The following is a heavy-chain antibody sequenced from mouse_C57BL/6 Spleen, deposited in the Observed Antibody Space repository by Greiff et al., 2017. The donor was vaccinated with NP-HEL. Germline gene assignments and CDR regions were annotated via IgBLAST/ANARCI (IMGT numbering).Heavy chain of an antibody. CDR3: ARTLTGIWFAY. Sequence: EVKLVESGGGLVKPGGSLKLSCAASGFTFSDYGMHWVRQAPEKGLEWVAYISSGSSTIYYADTVKGRFTISRDNAKNTLFLQMTSLRSEDTAMYYCARTLTGIWFAYWGQGTLVTVSA. CDR2: ISSGSSTI. D-gene: IGHD4-1*01. CDR1: GFTFSDYG. J-gene: IGHJ3*01. V-gene: IGHV5-17*01.